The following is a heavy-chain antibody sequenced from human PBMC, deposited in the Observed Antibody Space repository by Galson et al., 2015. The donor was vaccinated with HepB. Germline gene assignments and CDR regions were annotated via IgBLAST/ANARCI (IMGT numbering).Heavy chain of an antibody. CDR1: GFTFSNHW. J-gene: IGHJ4*02. CDR3: TTDKGDYDSRGYYYVPYLGD. V-gene: IGHV3-15*04. Sequence: SLRLSCAASGFTFSNHWMSWVRQAPGKGLEWVGRIGSKTDGGTTDHAAPVKGRFTISRDDSLNTLHLQMNSLKTEDTAVYYCTTDKGDYDSRGYYYVPYLGDWGQGTLVTVSS. CDR2: IGSKTDGGTT. D-gene: IGHD3-22*01.